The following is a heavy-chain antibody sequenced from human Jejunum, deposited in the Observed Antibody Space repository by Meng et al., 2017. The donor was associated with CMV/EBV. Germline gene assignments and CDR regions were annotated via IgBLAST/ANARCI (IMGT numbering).Heavy chain of an antibody. V-gene: IGHV4-61*02. D-gene: IGHD6-13*01. CDR3: ARDARGIAAAGVY. Sequence: QVQLQESGPGLVKTSQTLSLTCAVSDGSISSGHYYWSWIRQPAGKGLEWIGRLYTSGSTTYNPSLKSRVTFSVDTSKNQFSLKLNSVTAADTAVYYCARDARGIAAAGVYWGQGTLVTVSS. CDR2: LYTSGST. J-gene: IGHJ4*02. CDR1: DGSISSGHYY.